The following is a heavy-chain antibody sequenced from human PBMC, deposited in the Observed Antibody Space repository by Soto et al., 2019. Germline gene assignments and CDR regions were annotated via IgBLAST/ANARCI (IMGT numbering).Heavy chain of an antibody. Sequence: PSLTLCLTCTVAGGSVSRYHWTWNQQHPEKELEWIGYIYYSGRTTYNPSLKSRVTISVDTSKNQFSLKLISVTAADTAVYYCARARFVRGVINHWFDPWGQGTLVTVSS. D-gene: IGHD3-10*02. CDR2: IYYSGRT. CDR1: GGSVSRYH. V-gene: IGHV4-59*02. CDR3: ARARFVRGVINHWFDP. J-gene: IGHJ5*02.